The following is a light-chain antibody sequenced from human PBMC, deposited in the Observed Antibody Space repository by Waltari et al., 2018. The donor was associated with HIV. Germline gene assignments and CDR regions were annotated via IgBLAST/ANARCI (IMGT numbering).Light chain of an antibody. CDR3: QVWDSSSDRVV. CDR1: NIGSKS. Sequence: SYVLTQPPSVSVAPGKTARITCGGNNIGSKSVHWYQQKPGQAPVLVIYYDSDRPSVIPERFSGSTSGNTATLTISRVEAGDEADYYCQVWDSSSDRVVFGGGTKLTVL. V-gene: IGLV3-21*04. CDR2: YDS. J-gene: IGLJ2*01.